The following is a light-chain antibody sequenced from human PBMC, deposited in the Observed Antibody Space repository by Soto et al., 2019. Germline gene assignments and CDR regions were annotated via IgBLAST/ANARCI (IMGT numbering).Light chain of an antibody. J-gene: IGLJ3*02. CDR1: SSNIGAGYD. V-gene: IGLV1-40*01. CDR2: GNH. Sequence: QSVLTQPPSVSGAPGQRVTISCTGSSSNIGAGYDVHWYQQLPGTAPKLLIYGNHNRPSGVPDRFSGSKSGTSASLVITGLQAEDEADYYCQSYASSLSGSVFGGGTKLTVL. CDR3: QSYASSLSGSV.